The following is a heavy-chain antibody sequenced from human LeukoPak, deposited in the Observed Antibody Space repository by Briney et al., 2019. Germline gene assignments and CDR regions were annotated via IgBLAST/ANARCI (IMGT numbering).Heavy chain of an antibody. D-gene: IGHD3-10*01. V-gene: IGHV4-59*01. CDR3: ATYPFRGLMSHYFDY. CDR2: MYYSGSA. CDR1: GGSISTYY. Sequence: SETLSLTCSVSGGSISTYYWSWIRQPPGKGLEWIGYMYYSGSANYNPSLKSRVTISIDTSKNHFSLKLSSVTAADTAVYYCATYPFRGLMSHYFDYWGQGTLVTVSS. J-gene: IGHJ4*02.